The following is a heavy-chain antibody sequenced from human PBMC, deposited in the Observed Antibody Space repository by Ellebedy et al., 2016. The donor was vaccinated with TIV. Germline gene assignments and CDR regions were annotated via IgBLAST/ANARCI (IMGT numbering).Heavy chain of an antibody. D-gene: IGHD7-27*01. CDR3: ATGSGL. Sequence: MPSETLSLTCAVYGGSSSGYFWSWIRQPPGKGLEWIGEINYRGGTNYNPSLKSRVIISIDTSNNQFSLKLSSVTAADTAVYYCATGSGLWGQGTLVTVSS. V-gene: IGHV4-34*01. CDR2: INYRGGT. J-gene: IGHJ4*02. CDR1: GGSSSGYF.